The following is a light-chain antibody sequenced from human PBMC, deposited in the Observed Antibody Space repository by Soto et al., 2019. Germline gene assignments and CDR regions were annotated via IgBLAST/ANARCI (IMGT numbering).Light chain of an antibody. CDR3: AAWDGSLSGVI. CDR1: SSNIGNNH. V-gene: IGLV1-47*01. J-gene: IGLJ2*01. Sequence: QSVLTQPPSASGTPGQRVTISCSGSSSNIGNNHVYWYQQLPGTAPKLLIYWSNQRPSGVPDRFSGSRSGTSASLAISGLRSEDEADYHCAAWDGSLSGVIFGGGTKLTVL. CDR2: WSN.